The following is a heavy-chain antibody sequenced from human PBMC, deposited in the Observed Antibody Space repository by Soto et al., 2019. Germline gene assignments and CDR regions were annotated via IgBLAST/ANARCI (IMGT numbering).Heavy chain of an antibody. V-gene: IGHV3-11*01. CDR3: ARASPIAVADHFDY. J-gene: IGHJ4*02. D-gene: IGHD6-19*01. CDR2: LSSSGNTI. Sequence: GGSLRLSCAASEFTFSDYYMSWIRQAPGKGLEWVSYLSSSGNTIYYADSVKGRSTISRDNAKNSLYLQMNSLRAEDTAVYYCARASPIAVADHFDYWGQGTLVTVSS. CDR1: EFTFSDYY.